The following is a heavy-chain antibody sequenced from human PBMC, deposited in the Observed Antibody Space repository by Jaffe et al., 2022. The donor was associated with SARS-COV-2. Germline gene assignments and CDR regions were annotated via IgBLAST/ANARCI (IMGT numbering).Heavy chain of an antibody. J-gene: IGHJ6*02. CDR3: ARDGGYSYGQYPLYYYYYGMDV. CDR2: IKQDGSEK. Sequence: EVQLVESGGGLVQPGGSLRLSCAASGFTFSSYWMSWVRQAPGKGLEWVANIKQDGSEKYYVDSVKGRFTISRDNAKNSLYLQMNSLRAEDTAVYYCARDGGYSYGQYPLYYYYYGMDVWGQGTTVTVSS. D-gene: IGHD5-18*01. V-gene: IGHV3-7*01. CDR1: GFTFSSYW.